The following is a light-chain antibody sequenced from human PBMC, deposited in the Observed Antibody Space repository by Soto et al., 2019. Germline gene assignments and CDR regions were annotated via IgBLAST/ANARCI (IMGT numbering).Light chain of an antibody. V-gene: IGKV3-20*01. J-gene: IGKJ1*01. Sequence: EIVLTHFPGTLSLSPGERATLSCRASQSVSSSYLAWYQQKPGQAPRLLISDASSRATGIPDRFSGSGSGTDFTLTISRLEPEDFAVYYCQQYGSSPQTFGQGTKVDI. CDR1: QSVSSSY. CDR3: QQYGSSPQT. CDR2: DAS.